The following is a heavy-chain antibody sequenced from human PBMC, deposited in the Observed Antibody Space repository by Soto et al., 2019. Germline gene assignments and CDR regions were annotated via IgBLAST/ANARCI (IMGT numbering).Heavy chain of an antibody. Sequence: PGGSLRLSCAASGLTFRYYCMSWVRQAPGKGLEWVSSIRGNGGNTHYADSVEGRLTISRDNSKNTLYLQMNSLRAEDTAIYYCAKSPDTSTYWYFDLWGRGTLVTVSS. CDR2: IRGNGGNT. V-gene: IGHV3-23*01. CDR1: GLTFRYYC. CDR3: AKSPDTSTYWYFDL. J-gene: IGHJ2*01. D-gene: IGHD2-2*01.